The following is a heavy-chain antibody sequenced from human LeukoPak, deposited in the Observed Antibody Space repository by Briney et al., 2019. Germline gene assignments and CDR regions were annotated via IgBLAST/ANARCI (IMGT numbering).Heavy chain of an antibody. CDR2: IWYDGSEK. CDR3: VREEGALAD. J-gene: IGHJ4*02. Sequence: PGGSLRLSCAASGFTFTSYGMHWVRQAPGKGLEWVAVIWYDGSEKYYVDSVKGRFTISRDNVKNTLYLQMNSLRAEDTAVYYCVREEGALADWGQGTLVTVSS. D-gene: IGHD1-26*01. CDR1: GFTFTSYG. V-gene: IGHV3-33*01.